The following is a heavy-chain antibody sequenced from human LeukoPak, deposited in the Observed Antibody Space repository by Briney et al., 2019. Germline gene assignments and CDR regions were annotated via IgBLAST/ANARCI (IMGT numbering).Heavy chain of an antibody. CDR2: ISGSGGST. CDR3: ARPRGIQLWNGEFDY. J-gene: IGHJ4*02. CDR1: GFTFSSYA. V-gene: IGHV3-23*01. Sequence: GGSLRLSCAASGFTFSSYAMSWVRQAPGKGLEWVSAISGSGGSTYYADSVKGRFTISRDNSKNTLYLQMNSLRAEDTAVYYCARPRGIQLWNGEFDYWGQGTLVTVSS. D-gene: IGHD5-18*01.